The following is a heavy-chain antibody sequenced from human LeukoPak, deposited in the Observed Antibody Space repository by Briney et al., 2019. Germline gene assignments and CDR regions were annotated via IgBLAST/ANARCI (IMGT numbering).Heavy chain of an antibody. CDR3: AKDLRLEWPVWDDYMDV. D-gene: IGHD3-3*01. V-gene: IGHV3-30*02. CDR2: IRYDGSNK. CDR1: GFTFSSYG. J-gene: IGHJ6*03. Sequence: PGGSLRLSCSASGFTFSSYGMHWVRQAPGKGLEWVAFIRYDGSNKYYADSVKGRFTISRDNSKNTLYLQMNSLRAEDTAVYYCAKDLRLEWPVWDDYMDVWGKGTTVTVSS.